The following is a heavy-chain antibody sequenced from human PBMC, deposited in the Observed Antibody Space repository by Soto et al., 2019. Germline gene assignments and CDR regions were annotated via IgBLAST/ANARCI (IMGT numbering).Heavy chain of an antibody. CDR1: GYTFTAYY. J-gene: IGHJ4*02. D-gene: IGHD3-10*01. Sequence: ASVKVSCKSSGYTFTAYYIHWVRQAPRHGLEWMGWMNPNGGGTKYAQKFQGRVTMTRDTYINTAYMALNRLPSDDKAVYYCARAVHTMIQGVRFRVDQWGQGTLVTVS. CDR2: MNPNGGGT. CDR3: ARAVHTMIQGVRFRVDQ. V-gene: IGHV1-2*02.